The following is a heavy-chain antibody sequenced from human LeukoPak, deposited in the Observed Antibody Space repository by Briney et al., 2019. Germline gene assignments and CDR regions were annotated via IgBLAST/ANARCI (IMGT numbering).Heavy chain of an antibody. J-gene: IGHJ4*02. V-gene: IGHV3-66*01. Sequence: GGSLRLSCAVPGFSVSSTYMSWVRQAPGKGLEWVSVIYSGGSTYYADSVKGRFTISRDNSKNTLYLQMNSLRAEDTAVYYCARESNYDYWAREPWSPSPQ. D-gene: IGHD2/OR15-2a*01. CDR3: ARESNYDY. CDR1: GFSVSSTY. CDR2: IYSGGST.